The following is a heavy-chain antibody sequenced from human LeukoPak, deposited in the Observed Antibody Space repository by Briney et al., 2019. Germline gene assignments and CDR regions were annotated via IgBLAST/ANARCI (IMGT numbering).Heavy chain of an antibody. D-gene: IGHD3-9*01. V-gene: IGHV3-64*01. Sequence: GGSLRLSCAASGFTFSSYAMHWVRQAPGKGLEYVSAISSNGGSTYYANSVKGRFTISRDNSKNTLYLQMNSLRAEDTAVYYCAKDHRYYDILTPYYFDYWGQGTLVTVSS. CDR2: ISSNGGST. J-gene: IGHJ4*02. CDR1: GFTFSSYA. CDR3: AKDHRYYDILTPYYFDY.